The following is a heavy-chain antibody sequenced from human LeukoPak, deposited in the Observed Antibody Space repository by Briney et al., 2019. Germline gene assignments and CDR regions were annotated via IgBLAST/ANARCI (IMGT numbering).Heavy chain of an antibody. CDR2: LNEDGSKR. CDR3: ARAVTSMDGY. D-gene: IGHD5-18*01. V-gene: IGHV3-7*03. J-gene: IGHJ4*02. Sequence: PGGSLRLSCAASGFAFSFYWMTWVRQAPGKGLEWVASLNEDGSKRSYVGSVKGRFTISRDNAQKSLYLQMNSLTAEDTAVYYCARAVTSMDGYWGQGTLVTVSS. CDR1: GFAFSFYW.